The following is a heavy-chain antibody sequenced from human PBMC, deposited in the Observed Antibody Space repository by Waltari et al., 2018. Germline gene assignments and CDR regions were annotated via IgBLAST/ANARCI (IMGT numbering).Heavy chain of an antibody. CDR1: GFTFSSYA. V-gene: IGHV3-23*01. Sequence: EVQLLESGGGLVQPGGSLRLSCAASGFTFSSYAMSWVRQAPGKGLEWVSAISGSGGSTYYADSVKGRFTISRDNSKNTLYLQMNSLRAEDTAVYYCAKDRVAAAGTAIYYYYMDVWGKGTTVTVSS. J-gene: IGHJ6*03. D-gene: IGHD6-13*01. CDR3: AKDRVAAAGTAIYYYYMDV. CDR2: ISGSGGST.